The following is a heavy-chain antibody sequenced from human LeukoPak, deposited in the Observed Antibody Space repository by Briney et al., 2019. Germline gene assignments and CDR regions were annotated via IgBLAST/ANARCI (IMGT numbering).Heavy chain of an antibody. D-gene: IGHD3-16*01. V-gene: IGHV3-13*01. CDR1: GFSFNNYD. CDR3: VRGRRSYGFDH. CDR2: LGSGGDT. J-gene: IGHJ4*02. Sequence: GGSLRLSCAASGFSFNNYDMHWVRQAPGKGLEWVSGLGSGGDTYYPDSVRCRFTISKETAKNSLYLQMAGLRDDDTAVYYCVRGRRSYGFDHWGQGTLITVSS.